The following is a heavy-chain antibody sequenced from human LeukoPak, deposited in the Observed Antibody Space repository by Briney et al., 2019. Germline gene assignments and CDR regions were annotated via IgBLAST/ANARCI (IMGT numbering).Heavy chain of an antibody. CDR3: ARHGSITMVRGRLRYYYMDV. CDR1: GFTVSSNY. CDR2: IYSGGST. Sequence: GGSLRLSCAASGFTVSSNYMSWVRQAPGKGLEWVSVIYSGGSTYYSDSVKGRFTISRDNSKNTLYLQMNSLRAEDTAVYYCARHGSITMVRGRLRYYYMDVWGKGTTVTISS. J-gene: IGHJ6*03. V-gene: IGHV3-53*01. D-gene: IGHD3-10*01.